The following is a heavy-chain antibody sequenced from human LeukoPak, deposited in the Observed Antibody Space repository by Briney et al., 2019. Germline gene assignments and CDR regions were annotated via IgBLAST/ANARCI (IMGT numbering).Heavy chain of an antibody. CDR2: TENKASSFTT. D-gene: IGHD3-3*01. Sequence: GGSLRLSCAASGFTFSDYYMDWVRQAPGKGLEWVGRTENKASSFTTHYAATVKGRFTISRDDSKSSMFLQMNSLKAEDTAVYYCVAFLSGYSYWGQGTLVTVSS. V-gene: IGHV3-72*01. CDR1: GFTFSDYY. CDR3: VAFLSGYSY. J-gene: IGHJ4*02.